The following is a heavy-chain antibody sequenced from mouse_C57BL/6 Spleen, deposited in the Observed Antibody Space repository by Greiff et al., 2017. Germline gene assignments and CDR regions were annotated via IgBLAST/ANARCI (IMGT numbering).Heavy chain of an antibody. Sequence: EVQLVESGPELVKPGASVKMSCKASGYTFTDYNMHWVKQSHGKSLEWIGYINPNNGGTSYNQKFKGKATLTVNKSSSTAYMELRSLTSEDSAVYYCAREGWLLHDMDYWGQGTSVTVSS. V-gene: IGHV1-22*01. CDR1: GYTFTDYN. J-gene: IGHJ4*01. D-gene: IGHD2-3*01. CDR2: INPNNGGT. CDR3: AREGWLLHDMDY.